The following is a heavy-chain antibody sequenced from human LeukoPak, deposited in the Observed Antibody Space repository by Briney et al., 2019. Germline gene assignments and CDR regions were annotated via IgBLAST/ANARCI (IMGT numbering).Heavy chain of an antibody. V-gene: IGHV4-59*11. Sequence: SETLSLTCTVSGGSISSHYWSWIRQPPGKGLEWIGYIYYSGSTNYNPSLKSRVTISVDTSKNQFSLKLSSVTAVDTAVYYCARGYSSSTCFDYWGQGTLVTVSS. CDR1: GGSISSHY. J-gene: IGHJ4*02. CDR2: IYYSGST. CDR3: ARGYSSSTCFDY. D-gene: IGHD6-6*01.